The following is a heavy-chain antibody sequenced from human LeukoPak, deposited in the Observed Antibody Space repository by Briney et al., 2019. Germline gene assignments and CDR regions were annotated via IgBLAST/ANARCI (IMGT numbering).Heavy chain of an antibody. CDR1: GFTFSSYG. V-gene: IGHV3-21*04. Sequence: GGSLRLSCAASGFTFSSYGMNWVRQAPGKGLEWVSYISSSSRFIYYADSMKGRFTISRDNAKNSLYLQMNSLRGEDTAVYYCARANYGSGSYPNWFDPGGQGTLVTVSS. CDR3: ARANYGSGSYPNWFDP. J-gene: IGHJ5*02. D-gene: IGHD3-10*01. CDR2: ISSSSRFI.